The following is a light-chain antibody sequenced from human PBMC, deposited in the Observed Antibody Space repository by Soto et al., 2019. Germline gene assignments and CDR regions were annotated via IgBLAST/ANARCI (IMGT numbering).Light chain of an antibody. CDR3: QQRSNWL. J-gene: IGKJ3*01. CDR1: QGVSRY. V-gene: IGKV3-11*01. Sequence: EIVLTQSPATLSLSPGERATLSCRASQGVSRYLAWYQQKPGQSPRLHIYEASNRATGIPARFSGSGSGTDFTLTISSLEPEDFAVYNCQQRSNWLFGPGTKVDIK. CDR2: EAS.